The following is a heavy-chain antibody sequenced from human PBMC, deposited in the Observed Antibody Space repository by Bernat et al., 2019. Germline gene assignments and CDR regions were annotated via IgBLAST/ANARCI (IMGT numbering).Heavy chain of an antibody. CDR1: GFTFSSYG. CDR3: ARNPGWGAAAGNYYYYGMDV. Sequence: QVQLVESGGGVVQPGRSLRLSCAASGFTFSSYGMHWVRLAPGKGLGWVAVIWYDGSNKYYADSVKARFTISRDNSKNTLYLQMNSLRAEDTAVYYCARNPGWGAAAGNYYYYGMDVWGQGTTVTVSS. J-gene: IGHJ6*02. V-gene: IGHV3-33*01. D-gene: IGHD6-13*01. CDR2: IWYDGSNK.